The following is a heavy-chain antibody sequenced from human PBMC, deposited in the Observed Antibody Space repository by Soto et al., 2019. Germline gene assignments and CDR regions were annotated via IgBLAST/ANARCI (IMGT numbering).Heavy chain of an antibody. Sequence: SDTLSLTCTVSGGAISTYYWRRIRKPPGKGLEWIGYIYYTGSTKYNPSLKSRVTISVDTSKNQLSLKLSSVTAADTAVYYCARIGLYDSDDYYYPDYWGQGALVTVS. CDR2: IYYTGST. V-gene: IGHV4-59*01. D-gene: IGHD3-22*01. J-gene: IGHJ4*02. CDR1: GGAISTYY. CDR3: ARIGLYDSDDYYYPDY.